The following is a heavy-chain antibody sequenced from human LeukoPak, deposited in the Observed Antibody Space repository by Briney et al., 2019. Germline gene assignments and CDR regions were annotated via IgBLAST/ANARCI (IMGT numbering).Heavy chain of an antibody. CDR3: AKDGPRSIRRNDAFDI. Sequence: GRSLRLSCAASGFTFSSYGMHWVRQAPGKGLEWVAVISYDGSNKYYADSVKGRFTISRDNSKNTLYLQMNSLRAEDTAVYYCAKDGPRSIRRNDAFDIWGQGTMVTVSS. CDR2: ISYDGSNK. J-gene: IGHJ3*02. V-gene: IGHV3-30*18. D-gene: IGHD5-12*01. CDR1: GFTFSSYG.